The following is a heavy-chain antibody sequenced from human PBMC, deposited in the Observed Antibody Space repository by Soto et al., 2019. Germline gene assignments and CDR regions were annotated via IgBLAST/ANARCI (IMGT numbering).Heavy chain of an antibody. Sequence: ASVKVSCKASGGTFSSYAISWVRQAPGQGLEWMGGIIPIFGTANYAQKFQGRVTITADESTSTAYMELSSLRSEDTAVYYCARYSVRGNYYYYGMDVWGQGTTVTGS. CDR1: GGTFSSYA. CDR3: ARYSVRGNYYYYGMDV. CDR2: IIPIFGTA. D-gene: IGHD6-13*01. J-gene: IGHJ6*02. V-gene: IGHV1-69*13.